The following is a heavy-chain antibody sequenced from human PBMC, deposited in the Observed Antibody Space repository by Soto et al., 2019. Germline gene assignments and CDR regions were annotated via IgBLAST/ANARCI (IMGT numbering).Heavy chain of an antibody. CDR1: GVSISSSF. J-gene: IGHJ4*02. D-gene: IGHD6-19*01. CDR3: AKSRGWYDY. Sequence: SETLSLTCTVSGVSISSSFWAWIRQPPGKGLEWIGYISDRGSTDYNPSLKSRVTISGDTSKNQFSLNLTSVTAADTAVYYCAKSRGWYDYWGQGTQVTVSS. V-gene: IGHV4-59*08. CDR2: ISDRGST.